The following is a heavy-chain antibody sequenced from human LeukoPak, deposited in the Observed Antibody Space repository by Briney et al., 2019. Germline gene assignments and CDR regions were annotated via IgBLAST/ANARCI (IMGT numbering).Heavy chain of an antibody. J-gene: IGHJ5*01. CDR3: AKPISGGLAVTADWFHP. V-gene: IGHV3-23*01. CDR2: INANSGTT. CDR1: GFAFSFYA. D-gene: IGHD6-19*01. Sequence: GCLRLSCAASGFAFSFYAMSWLRQPPGKGLEWVSTINANSGTTSYAASVRGRFTISRDNSKNTLYLQVNTLRADDTATYYCAKPISGGLAVTADWFHPWGQGTLVVVSS.